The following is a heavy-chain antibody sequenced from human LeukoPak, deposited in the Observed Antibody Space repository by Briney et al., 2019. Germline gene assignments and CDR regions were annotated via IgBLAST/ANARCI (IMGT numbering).Heavy chain of an antibody. V-gene: IGHV3-7*03. CDR1: GFTFSSYW. D-gene: IGHD2-2*01. CDR2: MKQDGSEI. J-gene: IGHJ3*02. Sequence: GGSLRLSCAASGFTFSSYWMTWVRQAPGKGLEWVAYMKQDGSEIYYVDSVKGRFTISRDNAKNSLYLQMNSLRAEDTALYYCAKDSGYCSSTSCYSLGAFDIWGQGTMVTVSS. CDR3: AKDSGYCSSTSCYSLGAFDI.